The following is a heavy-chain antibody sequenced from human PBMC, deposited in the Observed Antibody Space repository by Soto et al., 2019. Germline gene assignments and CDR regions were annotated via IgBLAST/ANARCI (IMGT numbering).Heavy chain of an antibody. J-gene: IGHJ4*02. V-gene: IGHV4-59*08. CDR3: ARQLDRSSVDY. D-gene: IGHD6-6*01. Sequence: PSETLSLTCTVSGGSISSYYWSWIRQPPGKGLEWIGYIYYSGSTNYNPSLKSRVTISVDTSKNQFSLKLSSVTAADTAVYYCARQLDRSSVDYWGQGTLVTVSS. CDR2: IYYSGST. CDR1: GGSISSYY.